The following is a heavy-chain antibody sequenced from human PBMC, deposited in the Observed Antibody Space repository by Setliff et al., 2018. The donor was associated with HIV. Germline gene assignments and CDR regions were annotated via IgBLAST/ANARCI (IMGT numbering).Heavy chain of an antibody. D-gene: IGHD3-22*01. J-gene: IGHJ3*02. Sequence: SETPSLTCAVSGYAISSGYYWGWIRRPPGKGLEWIGYTFHTGYTYYNPSLKSRIIISVDLSKNQLSLELTSVTAADTAIYYCARDKGRPHHFDNNGYYRSDTFDIWGHGTMVTVSS. CDR1: GYAISSGYY. CDR3: ARDKGRPHHFDNNGYYRSDTFDI. CDR2: TFHTGYT. V-gene: IGHV4-38-2*02.